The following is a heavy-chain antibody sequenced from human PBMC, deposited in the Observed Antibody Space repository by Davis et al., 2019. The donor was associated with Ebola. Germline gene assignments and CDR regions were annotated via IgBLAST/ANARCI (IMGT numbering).Heavy chain of an antibody. J-gene: IGHJ6*02. CDR3: ATVSPELELVGTPPNYYYYYGMDV. D-gene: IGHD1-7*01. CDR1: GYTFTSYA. V-gene: IGHV1-3*01. CDR2: INAGNGNT. Sequence: AASVKVSCKASGYTFTSYAMHWVRQAPGQRLEWMGWINAGNGNTKYSQKFQGRVTMTEDTSTDTAYMELSSLRSEDTAVYYCATVSPELELVGTPPNYYYYYGMDVWGQGTTVTVSS.